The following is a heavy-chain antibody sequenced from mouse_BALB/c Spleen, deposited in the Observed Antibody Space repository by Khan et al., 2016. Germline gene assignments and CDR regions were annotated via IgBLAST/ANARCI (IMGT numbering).Heavy chain of an antibody. CDR3: ASDPYGYDVAGFAD. Sequence: EVQLQESGPGLVKPSQSLSLTCTVTGYSITSDYAWNWIRQFPGNKLEWMGYISYRGSTNYNPSLKSHISITRDTSKNPFFLQLNSVTTEDTATYFCASDPYGYDVAGFADWGQGTLVTVSA. CDR1: GYSITSDYA. V-gene: IGHV3-2*02. D-gene: IGHD2-2*01. J-gene: IGHJ3*01. CDR2: ISYRGST.